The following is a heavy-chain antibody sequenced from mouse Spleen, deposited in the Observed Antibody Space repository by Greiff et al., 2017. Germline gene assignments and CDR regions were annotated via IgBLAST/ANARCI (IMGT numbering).Heavy chain of an antibody. CDR3: ARQGNGFAY. V-gene: IGHV5-6*01. D-gene: IGHD1-1*02. CDR2: ISSGGSYT. J-gene: IGHJ3*01. Sequence: EVQLVESGGDLVKPGGSLKLSCAASGFTFSSYGMSWVRQTPDKRLEWVATISSGGSYTYYPDSVKGRFTISRDNAKNTLYLQMSSLKSEDTAMYYCARQGNGFAYWGQETLVTVSA. CDR1: GFTFSSYG.